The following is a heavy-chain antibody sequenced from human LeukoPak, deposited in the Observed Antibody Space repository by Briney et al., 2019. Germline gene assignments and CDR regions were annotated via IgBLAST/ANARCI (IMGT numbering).Heavy chain of an antibody. CDR1: GGSIRSSH. CDR2: IYNSGGT. CDR3: ASDLTVPPYNWFDP. D-gene: IGHD7-27*01. J-gene: IGHJ5*02. V-gene: IGHV4-4*07. Sequence: SETLSLICTVSGGSIRSSHWSWIRQPAGKGLEWIAIIYNSGGTNYNPSLKSRVTISRDTSKNQFSLTLTSVTAADTAVYYCASDLTVPPYNWFDPWGHRT.